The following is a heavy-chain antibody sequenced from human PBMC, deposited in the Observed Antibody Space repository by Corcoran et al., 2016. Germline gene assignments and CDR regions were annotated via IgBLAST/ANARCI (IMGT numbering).Heavy chain of an antibody. V-gene: IGHV3-30*18. D-gene: IGHD3-16*01. CDR1: GFTFSSYG. CDR3: AKNSPLAAYYEYYFDY. CDR2: ISYDGSNK. Sequence: QVQLVESGGGVVQPGRSLRLSCAASGFTFSSYGMHWVRQAPGKGLEWVAVISYDGSNKYYADSVKGRFTISRDNSKNTLYLQMSSLRAEDTAVYYCAKNSPLAAYYEYYFDYWGQGTLVTVSS. J-gene: IGHJ4*02.